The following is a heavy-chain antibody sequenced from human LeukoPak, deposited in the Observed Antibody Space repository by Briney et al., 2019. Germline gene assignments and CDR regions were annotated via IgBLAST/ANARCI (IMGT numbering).Heavy chain of an antibody. CDR2: INPSGGST. CDR1: GYTFTSYY. CDR3: ARDLWFGELFRYFDY. V-gene: IGHV1-46*01. J-gene: IGHJ4*02. D-gene: IGHD3-10*01. Sequence: GASVKVSCKASGYTFTSYYTHWVRQAPGQGLEWMGIINPSGGSTSYAQKFQGRVTMTRDTSTSTVYMELSSLRSEDTAVYYCARDLWFGELFRYFDYWGQGTLVTVSS.